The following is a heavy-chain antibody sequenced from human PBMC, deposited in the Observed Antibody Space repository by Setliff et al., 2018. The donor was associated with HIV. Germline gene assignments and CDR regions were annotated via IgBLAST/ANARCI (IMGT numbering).Heavy chain of an antibody. D-gene: IGHD4-17*01. J-gene: IGHJ6*03. V-gene: IGHV3-7*01. CDR1: EFRFSNYW. Sequence: GSLRLSCVASEFRFSNYWMAWVRQAPGKGLEWVGNINQDGSEENYVDSVKGRFTISRDNAKKSLYLQMNSLRGEDTAVYYCARAPLGDYLRYYYYYMDVWGKGTTVTVSS. CDR2: INQDGSEE. CDR3: ARAPLGDYLRYYYYYMDV.